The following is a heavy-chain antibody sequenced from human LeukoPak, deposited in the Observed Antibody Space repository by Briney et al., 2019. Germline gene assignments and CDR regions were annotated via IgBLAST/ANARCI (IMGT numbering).Heavy chain of an antibody. D-gene: IGHD2-21*02. V-gene: IGHV5-51*01. CDR3: ALTTYCGGDCYSY. J-gene: IGHJ4*02. CDR1: GYTFTSYW. CDR2: IYPGDSDT. Sequence: GESLKISCKGSGYTFTSYWIGWVRQMPGKGLECMGIIYPGDSDTRYSPSFQGQVTISADKSISTAYLQWSSLKASDTAMYYCALTTYCGGDCYSYWGQGTLVTVSS.